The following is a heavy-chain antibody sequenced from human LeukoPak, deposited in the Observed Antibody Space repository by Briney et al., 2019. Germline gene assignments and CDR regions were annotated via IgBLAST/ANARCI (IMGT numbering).Heavy chain of an antibody. D-gene: IGHD2-2*03. CDR2: INHSGST. V-gene: IGHV4-34*01. J-gene: IGHJ4*02. Sequence: SETLSLTCAVYGGSFSGYYWSWIRQPPGKGLEWIGEINHSGSTNYDPSLKSRVTISVDTSKNQFSLKLSSVTAADTAVYYCARGYGYFPAWWGQGTLVTVSS. CDR1: GGSFSGYY. CDR3: ARGYGYFPAW.